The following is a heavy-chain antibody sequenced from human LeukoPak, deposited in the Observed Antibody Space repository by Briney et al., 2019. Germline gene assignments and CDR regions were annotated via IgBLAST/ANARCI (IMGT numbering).Heavy chain of an antibody. V-gene: IGHV3-23*01. D-gene: IGHD3-10*01. Sequence: GGSLRLSCGTSGFTFSSYAMSWVRQAPGKGLEWVSAISGSGGLTYYADSVKGRFTISRDNSKNTLYLHLNSLRAEDTAVYYRAKSPGEFEPTPFDYWGQGTLVTVSS. CDR1: GFTFSSYA. CDR2: ISGSGGLT. CDR3: AKSPGEFEPTPFDY. J-gene: IGHJ4*02.